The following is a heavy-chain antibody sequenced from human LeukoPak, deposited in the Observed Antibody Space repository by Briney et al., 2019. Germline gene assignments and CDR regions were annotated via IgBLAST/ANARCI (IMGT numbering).Heavy chain of an antibody. Sequence: SETLSLTCTVSGGSISSGSYYWSWIRQPAGKGLEWIGRIYTSGSTNYNPSLKSRVTISVDTSKNQFSLKLSSVTAADTAVYYCARIVVVVAAGPYNWFDPWGQGTLVTVSS. CDR2: IYTSGST. CDR1: GGSISSGSYY. V-gene: IGHV4-61*02. D-gene: IGHD2-15*01. CDR3: ARIVVVVAAGPYNWFDP. J-gene: IGHJ5*02.